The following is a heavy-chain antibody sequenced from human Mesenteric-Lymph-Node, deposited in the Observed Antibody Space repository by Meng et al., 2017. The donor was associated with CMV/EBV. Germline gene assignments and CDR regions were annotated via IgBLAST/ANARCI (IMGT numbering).Heavy chain of an antibody. Sequence: GESLKISCAASGFTFDDYAMHWVRQAPGKGLEWVAFIRFDGSSQYYADSVKGRFTISRDSSKNTLYLQMNSLRTEDAAMYYCAKDQSASRDVLIPAAYDYWGQGTLVTVSS. CDR3: AKDQSASRDVLIPAAYDY. CDR1: GFTFDDYA. D-gene: IGHD2-2*01. V-gene: IGHV3-30*02. J-gene: IGHJ4*02. CDR2: IRFDGSSQ.